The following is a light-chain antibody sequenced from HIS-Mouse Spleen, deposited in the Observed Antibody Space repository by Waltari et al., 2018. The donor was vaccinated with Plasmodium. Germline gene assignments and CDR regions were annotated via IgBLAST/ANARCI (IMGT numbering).Light chain of an antibody. Sequence: EIVMTQSPATLSVSPGERATLSCRASQSVSSNLAWHQQKPGQAPRRLIYGASTRATGIPARFSGSGSGTEFTLTISSMQSEDFAVYYCQQYNNWPLTFGGGTKVEIK. CDR3: QQYNNWPLT. CDR1: QSVSSN. CDR2: GAS. J-gene: IGKJ4*01. V-gene: IGKV3-15*01.